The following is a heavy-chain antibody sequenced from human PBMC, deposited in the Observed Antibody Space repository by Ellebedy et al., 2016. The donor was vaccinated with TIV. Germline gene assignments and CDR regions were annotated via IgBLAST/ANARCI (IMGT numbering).Heavy chain of an antibody. D-gene: IGHD3-9*01. V-gene: IGHV4-39*01. CDR2: IYYSGKT. CDR3: VGHYDILTGAYKDDLDV. J-gene: IGHJ6*02. Sequence: SETLSLTCTVSGGSISSRSYYWGWLRQPPGKGLEWIGSIYYSGKTYYNPSLESRVTISVDTTKNQFSLRLSSVTAADTAVYYCVGHYDILTGAYKDDLDVWGQGTTVTVSS. CDR1: GGSISSRSYY.